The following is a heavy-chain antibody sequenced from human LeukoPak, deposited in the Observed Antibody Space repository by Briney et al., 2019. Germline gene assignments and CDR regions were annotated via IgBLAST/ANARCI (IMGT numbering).Heavy chain of an antibody. Sequence: GGSVRLSCTASGFIASSNYMSWVRQAPGKGLEWVSAISVSGDSTYYADSVKGRFTISRDNSKNTLYLQMNSLRAEDTAVYYCAKGGSGGYYGIGYWGQGTLVTVSS. J-gene: IGHJ4*02. V-gene: IGHV3-23*01. CDR1: GFIASSNY. CDR2: ISVSGDST. CDR3: AKGGSGGYYGIGY. D-gene: IGHD1-26*01.